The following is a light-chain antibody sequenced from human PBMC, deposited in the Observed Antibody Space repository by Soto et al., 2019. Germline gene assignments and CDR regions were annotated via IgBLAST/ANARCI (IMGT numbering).Light chain of an antibody. V-gene: IGLV2-8*01. CDR2: EVS. CDR1: SSDVGGYDY. J-gene: IGLJ2*01. CDR3: SSYAGSNILV. Sequence: QSVLTQPPSASGSSGQSVTISCTGTSSDVGGYDYVSWYQQHPGKAPKLMIYEVSKRPSGVPDRFSGSKSGNTASLTVSGLQAEDEADYYCSSYAGSNILVFGGGTKVTVL.